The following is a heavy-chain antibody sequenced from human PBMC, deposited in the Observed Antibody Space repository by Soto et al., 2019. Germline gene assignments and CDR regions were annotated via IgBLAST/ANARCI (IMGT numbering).Heavy chain of an antibody. CDR3: ARGDYYDNSGPFSDAFDI. V-gene: IGHV3-66*01. Sequence: GGSLRLSCTASGFTVSSNYMSWVRQAPGKGLEWVSVIYSGGTTYYADSVKGRFTISRDNAKNSLYLQMNNLRAEDTAVYYCARGDYYDNSGPFSDAFDIWGQGTMVTVSS. D-gene: IGHD3-22*01. CDR2: IYSGGTT. J-gene: IGHJ3*02. CDR1: GFTVSSNY.